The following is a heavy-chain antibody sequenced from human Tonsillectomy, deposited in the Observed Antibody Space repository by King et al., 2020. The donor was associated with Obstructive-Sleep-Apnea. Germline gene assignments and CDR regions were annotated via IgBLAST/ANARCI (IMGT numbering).Heavy chain of an antibody. Sequence: QLQESGPGLVKPSETLSLTCTLSGGSITTTNYYWGWVRQSPGMGLEWCGNIFYSGSTNYNPSLNSRVSISSATAKNQFSLDLSSVTAAETAIYYCTRRLINYAIDSWGQGTLVTVSS. CDR3: TRRLINYAIDS. D-gene: IGHD4-11*01. V-gene: IGHV4-39*07. J-gene: IGHJ4*02. CDR2: IFYSGST. CDR1: GGSITTTNYY.